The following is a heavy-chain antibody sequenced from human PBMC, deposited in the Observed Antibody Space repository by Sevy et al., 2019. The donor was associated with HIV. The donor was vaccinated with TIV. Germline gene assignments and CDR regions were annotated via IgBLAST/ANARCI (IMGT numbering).Heavy chain of an antibody. D-gene: IGHD1-26*01. Sequence: SETLSLTCTVSGDSISSGNHWWSWIRQPAGKGLEWIGRIYTSGRTIYNPVLRSRVTMSVDTSTNQFFSNLNSVTAADTAVYYCARDGIRRDYYHGMDVWGQGTTVTVSS. J-gene: IGHJ6*02. CDR1: GDSISSGNHW. CDR3: ARDGIRRDYYHGMDV. V-gene: IGHV4-61*02. CDR2: IYTSGRT.